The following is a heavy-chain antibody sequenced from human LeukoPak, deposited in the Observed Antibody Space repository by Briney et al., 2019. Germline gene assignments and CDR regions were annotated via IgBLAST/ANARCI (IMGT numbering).Heavy chain of an antibody. D-gene: IGHD2-21*01. CDR2: ITARGDVA. CDR1: RFSLTNYG. Sequence: PGGSLRLSCVASRFSLTNYGMAWVPQAPGGGLDWVATITARGDVAYYADSVNGRFTFSRDNSKDIVYPQMSSLRAEDTALYYCAKGNSVIRATWFDSWGQGTLVTVSS. V-gene: IGHV3-23*01. J-gene: IGHJ5*01. CDR3: AKGNSVIRATWFDS.